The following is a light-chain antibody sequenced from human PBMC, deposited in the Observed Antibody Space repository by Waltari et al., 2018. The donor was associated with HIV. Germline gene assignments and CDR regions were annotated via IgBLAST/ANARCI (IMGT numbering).Light chain of an antibody. Sequence: FLLAQPHSVSESPGKTVTISCTQSSGSIATTNVQWYQQRPGSAPTTVIFENDQRPSGVPARFSGSIDRSSNSASLIISGLQTEDEADYYCQSYDITNSNWVFGGGTKLTVL. CDR3: QSYDITNSNWV. CDR1: SGSIATTN. V-gene: IGLV6-57*03. J-gene: IGLJ3*02. CDR2: END.